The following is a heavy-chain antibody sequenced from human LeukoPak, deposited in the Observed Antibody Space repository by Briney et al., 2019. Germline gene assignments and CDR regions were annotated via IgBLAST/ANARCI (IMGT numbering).Heavy chain of an antibody. D-gene: IGHD1-26*01. V-gene: IGHV3-23*01. CDR1: GFTFSTYA. J-gene: IGHJ4*02. Sequence: GGSLRLSCAASGFTFSTYATSWVRQAPGKGLEWVSAISGSGGGTYYADSVKGRFTISRDNSKNTLFLQMNSLRAEDTAVYYCAKFAGSYPQDRLDYWGQGTLVTVSP. CDR3: AKFAGSYPQDRLDY. CDR2: ISGSGGGT.